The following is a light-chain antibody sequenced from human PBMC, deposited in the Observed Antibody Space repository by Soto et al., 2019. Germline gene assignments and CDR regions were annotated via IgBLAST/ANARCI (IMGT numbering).Light chain of an antibody. V-gene: IGKV3-15*01. Sequence: EIVMTQSPATLSVSPGERATLSCRASQSVSSNLALYQQKPGQAPRLLIYGASTRATGVPDRLSGSGSGTLFTLTVSRLQSEDFAVYYCQKYNNWPYTFGQGTKVDIK. J-gene: IGKJ2*01. CDR1: QSVSSN. CDR2: GAS. CDR3: QKYNNWPYT.